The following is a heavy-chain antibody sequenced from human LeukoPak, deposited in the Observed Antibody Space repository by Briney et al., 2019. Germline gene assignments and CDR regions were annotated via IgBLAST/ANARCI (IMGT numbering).Heavy chain of an antibody. CDR3: ARFDTAKGWFDP. CDR2: MNPNSGNT. D-gene: IGHD5-18*01. Sequence: GASVKVSCKASGYTFTSYDINWVRQATGQGLEWMGWMNPNSGNTGYAQKFQGRVTMTTDTSTSTAYMELRSLRSDDTAVYYCARFDTAKGWFDPWGQGTLVTVSS. V-gene: IGHV1-8*01. CDR1: GYTFTSYD. J-gene: IGHJ5*02.